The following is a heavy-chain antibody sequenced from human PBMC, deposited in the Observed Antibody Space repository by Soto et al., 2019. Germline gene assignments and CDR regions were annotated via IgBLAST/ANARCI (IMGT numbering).Heavy chain of an antibody. CDR3: ARDRGTYYDFWSGYTQVYYFDY. Sequence: ASVKVSCKASGYTFTTFGISWVRQAPGQGLEWVGWISTYNGNTNYAQKFQGRVTMTTDTSTSTAYMELRSLRSDDTALYYCARDRGTYYDFWSGYTQVYYFDYWGQGTQVTVSS. V-gene: IGHV1-18*01. D-gene: IGHD3-3*01. J-gene: IGHJ4*02. CDR1: GYTFTTFG. CDR2: ISTYNGNT.